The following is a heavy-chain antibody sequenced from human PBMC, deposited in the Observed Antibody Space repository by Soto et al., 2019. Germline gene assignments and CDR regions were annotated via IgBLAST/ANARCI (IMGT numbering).Heavy chain of an antibody. CDR3: ATEVLVVRYGAQTGDY. CDR1: GYTLTELS. J-gene: IGHJ4*02. CDR2: FDPEDGET. V-gene: IGHV1-24*01. Sequence: QVQLVQSGAEVKKPGASVKVSCKVSGYTLTELSMHWVRQAPGKGLEWMGGFDPEDGETIYAQKFQGRVTMTEDTDTXXAYMELSSLRSEDTAVYYCATEVLVVRYGAQTGDYWGQGTLVTVSS. D-gene: IGHD2-15*01.